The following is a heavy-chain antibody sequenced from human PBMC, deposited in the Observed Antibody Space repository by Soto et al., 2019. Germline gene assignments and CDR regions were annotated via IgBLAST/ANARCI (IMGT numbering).Heavy chain of an antibody. Sequence: SVKVSCKASGGTFSSYAISWVRQAPGQGLEWMGGIIPIFGTANYAQKFQGRVTITADESTSTAYMELSSLRSEDTAVYYCARETPIVVVPAAIWDYYYGMDVWGQGTTVTVS. J-gene: IGHJ6*02. CDR2: IIPIFGTA. V-gene: IGHV1-69*13. D-gene: IGHD2-2*02. CDR3: ARETPIVVVPAAIWDYYYGMDV. CDR1: GGTFSSYA.